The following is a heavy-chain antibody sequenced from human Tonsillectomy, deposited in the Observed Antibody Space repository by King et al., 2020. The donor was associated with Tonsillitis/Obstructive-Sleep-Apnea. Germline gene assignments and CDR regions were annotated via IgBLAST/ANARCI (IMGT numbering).Heavy chain of an antibody. J-gene: IGHJ6*03. CDR2: IIPILGIA. D-gene: IGHD6-19*01. V-gene: IGHV1-69*09. CDR1: GGTFSSYA. Sequence: VQLVQSGAEVKKPGSSVKVSCKASGGTFSSYAISWVRQAPGQGLEWMGRIIPILGIANYAQKFQGRVTITADKSTSTAYMELSSLRSEDTAVYYCAWEYKELLVDYYYYYYMDVWGKGTTVTVSS. CDR3: AWEYKELLVDYYYYYYMDV.